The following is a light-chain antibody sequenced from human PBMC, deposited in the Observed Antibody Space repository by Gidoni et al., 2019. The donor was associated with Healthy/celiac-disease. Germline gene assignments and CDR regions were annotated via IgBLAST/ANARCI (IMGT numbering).Light chain of an antibody. CDR1: QSISSY. CDR3: QQSYSTRLT. V-gene: IGKV1-39*01. Sequence: DIQMTQYPSSLSASVGDSVTITGRASQSISSYLNWYQQKPGKAPKLLIYAASSLQSGVPSRFRVSRSGTDFTLTISSLQPEDFATYYCQQSYSTRLTFGGGTKVEIK. J-gene: IGKJ4*01. CDR2: AAS.